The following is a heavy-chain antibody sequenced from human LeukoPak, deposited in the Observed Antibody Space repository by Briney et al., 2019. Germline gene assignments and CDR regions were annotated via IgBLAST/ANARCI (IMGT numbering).Heavy chain of an antibody. Sequence: PGESLRLSCAASGFTFDDYGMSWVRQAPGKGLEWVSGINWNGGSTGYADSVKGRFTISRDNAKNSLYLQMNSLRAEDTALYYCARAGYGGTLYYFDYWGQGTLVTVSS. CDR2: INWNGGST. V-gene: IGHV3-20*04. CDR3: ARAGYGGTLYYFDY. D-gene: IGHD4-23*01. CDR1: GFTFDDYG. J-gene: IGHJ4*02.